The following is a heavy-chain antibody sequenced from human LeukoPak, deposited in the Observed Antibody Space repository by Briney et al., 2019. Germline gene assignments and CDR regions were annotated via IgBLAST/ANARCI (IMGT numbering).Heavy chain of an antibody. V-gene: IGHV3-66*01. CDR3: ARDGITAYGMDV. D-gene: IGHD1-14*01. CDR2: MYSDGST. Sequence: PGGSLRLSCAASGFTVSVNAMSWVRQAPGKGLEWVSIMYSDGSTYYADSVKGRFSTSRDNSKNTLYLQMNTLRAEDSAVYYCARDGITAYGMDVWGQGTTVTVSS. J-gene: IGHJ6*02. CDR1: GFTVSVNA.